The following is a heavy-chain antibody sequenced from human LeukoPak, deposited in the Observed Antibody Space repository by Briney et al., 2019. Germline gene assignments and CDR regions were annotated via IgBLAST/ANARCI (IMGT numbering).Heavy chain of an antibody. Sequence: GGSLRLSCAASGFTFSSYGMHWVRQAPGKGLEWVAFIRYDGSNKYYADSVKGRFTISRDSSKNTLYLQMNSLRAEDTAVYYCARYYYDSSGYLDYWGQGTLVTVSS. J-gene: IGHJ4*02. D-gene: IGHD3-22*01. CDR3: ARYYYDSSGYLDY. V-gene: IGHV3-30*02. CDR2: IRYDGSNK. CDR1: GFTFSSYG.